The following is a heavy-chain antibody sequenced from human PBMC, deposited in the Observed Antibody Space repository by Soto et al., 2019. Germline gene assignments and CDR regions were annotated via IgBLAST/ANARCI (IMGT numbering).Heavy chain of an antibody. Sequence: EVQLVESGGGLVQSGGSLRLSCAASGFTFSHYWMTWVRQAPGKGLEWVANMKEDGSEKNYVDSVKGRFTISRDNAKNSPYLQMNSLRAEDTAMYYCARGGSESDYWGQGTLVTVSS. V-gene: IGHV3-7*01. CDR2: MKEDGSEK. D-gene: IGHD3-16*01. CDR1: GFTFSHYW. J-gene: IGHJ4*02. CDR3: ARGGSESDY.